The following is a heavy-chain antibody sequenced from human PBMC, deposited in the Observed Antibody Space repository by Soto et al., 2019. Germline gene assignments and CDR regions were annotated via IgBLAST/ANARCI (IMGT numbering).Heavy chain of an antibody. CDR1: GYTFTSYG. CDR2: ISAYNGNT. D-gene: IGHD1-26*01. Sequence: QVQLVQSGAEVKKPGASVKVSCKASGYTFTSYGIIGVRQAPGQGLEWMGWISAYNGNTNYAQKLQGRVTMTTDTPTSTDYMGLTSLPSDATAVYYCERDRGSYALHYWGQGTLVTVSS. CDR3: ERDRGSYALHY. V-gene: IGHV1-18*01. J-gene: IGHJ4*02.